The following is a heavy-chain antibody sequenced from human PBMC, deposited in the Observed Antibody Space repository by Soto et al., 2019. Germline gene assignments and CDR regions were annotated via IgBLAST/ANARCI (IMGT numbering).Heavy chain of an antibody. Sequence: TSETLSLTCTVSGGSISSSSYYWGWIRQPPGKGLEWIGSIYYSGSTYYNPSLKSRVTISVDTSKNQFSLKLSSVTAADTAVYYCARQVVLRFLEWHDHKYFDYWGQGTLVTVSS. CDR1: GGSISSSSYY. V-gene: IGHV4-39*01. J-gene: IGHJ4*02. CDR3: ARQVVLRFLEWHDHKYFDY. CDR2: IYYSGST. D-gene: IGHD3-3*01.